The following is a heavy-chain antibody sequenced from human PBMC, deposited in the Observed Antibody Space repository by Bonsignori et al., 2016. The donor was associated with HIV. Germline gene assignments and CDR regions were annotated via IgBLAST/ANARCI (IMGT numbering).Heavy chain of an antibody. CDR3: ARERVSNGVRFEY. CDR2: IIPIVNIA. Sequence: WVRQAPGQGLEWMGGIIPIVNIANYAQKFQGRVTIIADDTTSTAYMELSSLRSEDTAVYYCARERVSNGVRFEYWGQGTPVTVSS. J-gene: IGHJ4*02. V-gene: IGHV1-69*01. D-gene: IGHD2-8*01.